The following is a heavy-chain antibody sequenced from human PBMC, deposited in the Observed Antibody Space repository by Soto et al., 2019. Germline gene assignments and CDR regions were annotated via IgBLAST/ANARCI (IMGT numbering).Heavy chain of an antibody. D-gene: IGHD3-3*01. CDR1: GFTFADYA. CDR3: AKDIGVTIFGVVIN. CDR2: ISWNSGSI. J-gene: IGHJ4*02. Sequence: EVQLVKSGGGLVQPGRSLRLSCAASGFTFADYAMHWVRQAPGKGLEWVSGISWNSGSIGYADSVKGRFTISRDNAKNSLYLQMNSLRAEDTALYYCAKDIGVTIFGVVINWSQGTLVTVSS. V-gene: IGHV3-9*01.